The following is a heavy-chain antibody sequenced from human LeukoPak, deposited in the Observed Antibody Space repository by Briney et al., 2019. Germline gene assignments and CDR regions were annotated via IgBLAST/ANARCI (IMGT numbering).Heavy chain of an antibody. Sequence: GGSLGLSCAASGFTFSSYAMSWVRQAPGKGLEWVSAISGSGGSTYYADSVKGRFTISRDNSKNTLYLQMNSLRAEDTVVYYCAKGADIVVVPAAMFVYYGMDVWGQGTTVTVSS. CDR2: ISGSGGST. J-gene: IGHJ6*02. CDR1: GFTFSSYA. CDR3: AKGADIVVVPAAMFVYYGMDV. V-gene: IGHV3-23*01. D-gene: IGHD2-2*01.